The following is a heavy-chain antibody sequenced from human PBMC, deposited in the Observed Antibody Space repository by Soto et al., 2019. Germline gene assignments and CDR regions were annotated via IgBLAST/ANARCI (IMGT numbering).Heavy chain of an antibody. V-gene: IGHV1-18*01. D-gene: IGHD6-19*01. CDR1: GYTFTSYG. CDR3: ARDRDSSGWYYEFDY. J-gene: IGHJ4*02. Sequence: ASVKVSCKASGYTFTSYGISWVRQAPGQGLEWMGWISAYNGNTNYAQKLQGRVTMTKDTSTSTAYMELRSLRSDDTAVYYCARDRDSSGWYYEFDYWGQGTLVTVSS. CDR2: ISAYNGNT.